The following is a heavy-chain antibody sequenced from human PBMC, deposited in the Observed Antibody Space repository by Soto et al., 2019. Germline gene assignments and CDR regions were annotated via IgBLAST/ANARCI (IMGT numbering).Heavy chain of an antibody. CDR3: ARAPSSWYETYYYYGMDV. Sequence: GASVKVSCKASGYTFTSYGISWVRQAPGQGLEWMGWISAYNGNTNYAQKLQGRVTMTTDTSTSTAYMELRSLRSDDTAVYYCARAPSSWYETYYYYGMDVWGQGTTVTVSS. J-gene: IGHJ6*02. V-gene: IGHV1-18*01. CDR2: ISAYNGNT. D-gene: IGHD6-19*01. CDR1: GYTFTSYG.